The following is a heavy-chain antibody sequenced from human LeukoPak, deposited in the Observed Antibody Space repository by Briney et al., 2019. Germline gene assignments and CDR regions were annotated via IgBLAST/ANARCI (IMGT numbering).Heavy chain of an antibody. J-gene: IGHJ4*02. CDR3: AGSGGSYLVRTLPTYDY. CDR1: GGSISSGSYY. Sequence: SEALSLTCTVSGGSISSGSYYWSWIRQPAGKGLEWIGRIYTSGSTNYNPSLKSRVTISVDTSKSRFSLKLSSVTAADTAVYYCAGSGGSYLVRTLPTYDYWGQGTLVTVSS. D-gene: IGHD3-16*02. CDR2: IYTSGST. V-gene: IGHV4-61*02.